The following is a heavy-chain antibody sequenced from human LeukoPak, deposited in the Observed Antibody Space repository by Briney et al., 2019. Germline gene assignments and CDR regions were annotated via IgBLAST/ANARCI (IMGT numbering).Heavy chain of an antibody. J-gene: IGHJ3*02. V-gene: IGHV3-21*01. Sequence: GGSLRLSCAASGFTFSSYSMNWVRQAPGKGLEWVSSISSSSSYIYYADSVKGRFTISRDNAKNSLYLQMNSLRAEDTAVYYCARGPGYYDILTAYWPGAFDIWGQGTMVTVSS. D-gene: IGHD3-9*01. CDR3: ARGPGYYDILTAYWPGAFDI. CDR2: ISSSSSYI. CDR1: GFTFSSYS.